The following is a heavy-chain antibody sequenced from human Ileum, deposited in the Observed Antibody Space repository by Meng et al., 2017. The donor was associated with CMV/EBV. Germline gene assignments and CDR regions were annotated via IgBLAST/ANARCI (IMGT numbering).Heavy chain of an antibody. CDR3: ARDSGPRYCTNSVCYRYFQH. CDR2: IYYSGST. V-gene: IGHV4-59*01. D-gene: IGHD2-8*01. Sequence: SETLSLTCTVSGGSISSYYWSWIRQPPGKGLEWIGYIYYSGSTNYNPSLKSRVTISVDTSKNQFSLKLSSVTAADTAVYYCARDSGPRYCTNSVCYRYFQHWGQGTLVTVSS. CDR1: GGSISSYY. J-gene: IGHJ1*01.